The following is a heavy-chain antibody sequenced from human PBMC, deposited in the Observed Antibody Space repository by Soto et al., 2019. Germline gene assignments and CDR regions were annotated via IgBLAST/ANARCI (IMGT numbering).Heavy chain of an antibody. CDR3: ARRAASPYYYYMDV. CDR2: IYYSGST. V-gene: IGHV4-39*01. CDR1: GASISSSSYY. J-gene: IGHJ6*03. Sequence: SETLSLTCTISGASISSSSYYWGWIRQPPGKGREWIGSIYYSGSTYYNPSLKSRVTISVDTSKNQFALELSSVTAADTAVYYCARRAASPYYYYMDVWGKGTTVTVSS. D-gene: IGHD2-15*01.